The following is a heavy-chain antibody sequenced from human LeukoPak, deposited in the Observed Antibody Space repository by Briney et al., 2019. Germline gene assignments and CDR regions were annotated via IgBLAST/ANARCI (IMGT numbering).Heavy chain of an antibody. J-gene: IGHJ4*02. CDR1: GRSMSAYF. CDR3: ATVLREYKYDITGSLYFGY. Sequence: SESLSLTWSVAGRSMSAYFWSWVSQPPGKGLEWIGYIHESGTTNYNPSLLSGLSISVDPSKNQFSLKLSSVTAADPAVNFCATVLREYKYDITGSLYFGYWGQGTVVTVSS. CDR2: IHESGTT. D-gene: IGHD3-22*01. V-gene: IGHV4-4*09.